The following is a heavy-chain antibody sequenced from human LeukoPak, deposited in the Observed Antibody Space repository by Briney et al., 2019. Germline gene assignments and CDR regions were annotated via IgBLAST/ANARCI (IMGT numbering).Heavy chain of an antibody. Sequence: ASVKVSCRASGGXFSSYAMSWVRQAPGQGLEWMGGIIPIFGTANYAQKFQGRVTITADESTSTAYMELSSLRSEDTAVYYCARVRDKITMVRGVIIIDAFDIWGQGTMVTVSS. CDR3: ARVRDKITMVRGVIIIDAFDI. CDR2: IIPIFGTA. D-gene: IGHD3-10*01. V-gene: IGHV1-69*13. CDR1: GGXFSSYA. J-gene: IGHJ3*02.